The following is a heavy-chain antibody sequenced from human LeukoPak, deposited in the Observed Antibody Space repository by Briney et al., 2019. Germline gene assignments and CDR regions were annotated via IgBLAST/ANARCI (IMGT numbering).Heavy chain of an antibody. CDR3: ARDSAGNDY. J-gene: IGHJ4*02. CDR2: IKEDGTDK. D-gene: IGHD6-13*01. V-gene: IGHV3-7*01. Sequence: GGSLRLSCAASGFTFTTYWMSWVRQAPGKGPEWVANIKEDGTDKYYVESVKGRFTISRDNAKNSLYLQMNSLRAEDTAMYYCARDSAGNDYWGQGTLVTVSS. CDR1: GFTFTTYW.